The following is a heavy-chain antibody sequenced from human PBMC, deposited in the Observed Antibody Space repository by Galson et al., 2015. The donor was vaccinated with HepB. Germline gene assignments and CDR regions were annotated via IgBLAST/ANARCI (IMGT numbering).Heavy chain of an antibody. D-gene: IGHD3-16*01. Sequence: SLRLSCAASGFTFSNSGMHWVRQAPGEGLEWVAVTWSDGINNYYADSVKGRFTISRDNFKNTLYLQMNSLRAEDTAVYYCAKDAYRSSYYFDSWGQGTLVTVSS. CDR3: AKDAYRSSYYFDS. J-gene: IGHJ4*02. V-gene: IGHV3-33*06. CDR2: TWSDGINN. CDR1: GFTFSNSG.